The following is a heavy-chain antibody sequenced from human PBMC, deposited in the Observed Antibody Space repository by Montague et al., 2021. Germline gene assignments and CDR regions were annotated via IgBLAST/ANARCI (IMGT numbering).Heavy chain of an antibody. CDR2: VYKRGGT. J-gene: IGHJ3*02. D-gene: IGHD3-10*01. CDR3: ARDSPVVEPWVGEHKGAFDI. Sequence: TLSLTCSVSGGSISSYDYYWTWIRQPAGRGLEWIGRVYKRGGTYTTPSLRSRLTLSVDTSKNHFSLTLTSVTAADTAVYFCARDSPVVEPWVGEHKGAFDIWGQGTMVTVSS. CDR1: GGSISSYDYY. V-gene: IGHV4-61*02.